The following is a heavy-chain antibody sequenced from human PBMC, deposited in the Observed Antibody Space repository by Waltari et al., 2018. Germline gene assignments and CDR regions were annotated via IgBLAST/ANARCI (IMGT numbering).Heavy chain of an antibody. J-gene: IGHJ4*02. V-gene: IGHV3-30-3*01. Sequence: QVQLVESGGGVVQPGRSLRPSCAASGFTFSSYAMHWVRQAPGKGLEWVAVISYDGSNKYYADSVKGRFTISRDNSKNTLYLQMNSLRAEDTAVYYCASIVATTPLDYWGQGTLVTVSS. CDR3: ASIVATTPLDY. CDR2: ISYDGSNK. D-gene: IGHD5-12*01. CDR1: GFTFSSYA.